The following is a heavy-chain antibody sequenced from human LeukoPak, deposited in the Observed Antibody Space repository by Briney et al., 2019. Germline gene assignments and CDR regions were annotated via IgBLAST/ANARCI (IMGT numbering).Heavy chain of an antibody. D-gene: IGHD3-3*01. CDR2: IYYSGST. J-gene: IGHJ6*03. V-gene: IGHV4-34*01. CDR1: GGSFSGYY. CDR3: ARSDSLYYYMDV. Sequence: SETLSLTCAVYGGSFSGYYWGWIRQPPGKGLEWIGSIYYSGSTYYNPSLKSRVTISVDTSKNQFSLKLSSVTAADTAVYYCARSDSLYYYMDVWGKGTTVTVSS.